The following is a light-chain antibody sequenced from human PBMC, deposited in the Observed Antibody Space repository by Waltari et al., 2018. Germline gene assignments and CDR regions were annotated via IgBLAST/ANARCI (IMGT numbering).Light chain of an antibody. J-gene: IGLJ2*01. CDR3: SSYAGTDNFVV. V-gene: IGLV2-8*01. CDR1: SSDVGAYDY. Sequence: QSALTQPPSASGSPGQSVTISCTGTSSDVGAYDYVSWYQHHPAKAPKLIIFEVNKWPSGVPDRFSGSKSGNTASLTVSGLQAEDEADDYGSSYAGTDNFVVFGGGTKLTVL. CDR2: EVN.